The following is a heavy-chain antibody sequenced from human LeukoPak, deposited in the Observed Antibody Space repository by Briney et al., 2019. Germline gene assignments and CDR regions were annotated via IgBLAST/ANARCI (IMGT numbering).Heavy chain of an antibody. J-gene: IGHJ4*02. CDR2: INPNRGGT. CDR1: GYTFTGYY. CDR3: ARDGPYYGDHDY. D-gene: IGHD4-17*01. V-gene: IGHV1-2*06. Sequence: ASVKVSCKASGYTFTGYYMHWVRQAPGQGLEWMGRINPNRGGTNYAQKFQGRVTMTRDTSISTAYMELSRLRSDDTAVYYCARDGPYYGDHDYWGQGTLVTVSS.